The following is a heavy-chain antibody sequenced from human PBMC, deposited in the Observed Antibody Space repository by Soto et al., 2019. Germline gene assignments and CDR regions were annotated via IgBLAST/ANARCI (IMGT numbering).Heavy chain of an antibody. CDR1: GFTFSAYA. Sequence: VQLVESGGGLIQPGGALRLSCAASGFTFSAYAMSWVRQAPGKGLEWVSGISRDGGATDYAASVKGRLTISRDNAKNTLFLQMNSLRAEDTAIYYCAKVSILTESYHYYAMDVWGQGTTVTVSS. J-gene: IGHJ6*02. D-gene: IGHD3-9*01. CDR3: AKVSILTESYHYYAMDV. V-gene: IGHV3-23*04. CDR2: ISRDGGAT.